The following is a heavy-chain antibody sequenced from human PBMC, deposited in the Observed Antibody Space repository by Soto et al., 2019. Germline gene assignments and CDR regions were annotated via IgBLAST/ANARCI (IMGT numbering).Heavy chain of an antibody. Sequence: ASVTVSCKASGYTFTSYAMHWVRQAPGQGLEWMGWINAGNGNTKYSQKFQGRVTITRDTSASTAYMELSSLRSEDTAVYYCARPRTYNWNDPFDYWGQGTLVTVSS. CDR3: ARPRTYNWNDPFDY. J-gene: IGHJ4*02. CDR2: INAGNGNT. V-gene: IGHV1-3*01. CDR1: GYTFTSYA. D-gene: IGHD1-20*01.